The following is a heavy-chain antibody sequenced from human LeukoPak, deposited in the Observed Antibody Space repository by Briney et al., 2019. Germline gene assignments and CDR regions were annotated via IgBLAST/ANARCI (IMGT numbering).Heavy chain of an antibody. D-gene: IGHD1-7*01. CDR2: IIPIFGTA. CDR3: AREKRTGTTLDNWFDP. V-gene: IGHV1-69*13. Sequence: ASVKVSCKTSGYTFTSYDINWVRQAPGQGLEWMGGIIPIFGTANYAQKFQGRVTITADESTSTAYMELSSLRSEDTAVYYCAREKRTGTTLDNWFDPWGQGTLVTVSS. J-gene: IGHJ5*02. CDR1: GYTFTSYD.